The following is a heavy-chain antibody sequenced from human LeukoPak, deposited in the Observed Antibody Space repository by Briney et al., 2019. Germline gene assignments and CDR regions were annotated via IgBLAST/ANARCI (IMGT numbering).Heavy chain of an antibody. J-gene: IGHJ4*02. CDR1: GGSVSSGSYY. Sequence: SSETLSLTCTVSGGSVSSGSYYWSWIRQPPGKGLEWIGYIYYSGSTNYNPSLKGRVTISVDTSKNQFSLKLSSVTAADTAVYYCARSSNMYYYDSSGLFDYWGQGTLVTVSS. CDR3: ARSSNMYYYDSSGLFDY. V-gene: IGHV4-61*01. D-gene: IGHD3-22*01. CDR2: IYYSGST.